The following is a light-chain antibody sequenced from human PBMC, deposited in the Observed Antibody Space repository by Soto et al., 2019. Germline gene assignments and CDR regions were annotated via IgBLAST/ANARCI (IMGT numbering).Light chain of an antibody. V-gene: IGLV1-44*01. CDR2: SNT. CDR3: AAWDDSLNGVV. CDR1: TSNIGSHT. Sequence: QSVLTQPPSASGTPGPTIVISCSGGTSNIGSHTVTWFQQLPGTAPRLLIYSNTQRPSGVPDRFSGSKSGTSASLAINGLQSQYEGDYYCAAWDDSLNGVVFGGGTKLTVL. J-gene: IGLJ2*01.